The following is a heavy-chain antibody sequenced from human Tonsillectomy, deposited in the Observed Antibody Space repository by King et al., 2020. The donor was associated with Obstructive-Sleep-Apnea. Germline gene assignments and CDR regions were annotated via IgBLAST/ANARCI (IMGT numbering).Heavy chain of an antibody. V-gene: IGHV3-23*04. CDR3: AKGSGERSGSYYPFDY. CDR1: GFTFSSYA. J-gene: IGHJ4*02. Sequence: VQLVESGGGLVQPGGSLRLSCAASGFTFSSYAMSWVRQAPGKGLEWVSAISGSGGSTYYADSVKGRFTISRDNSKNTLYLQMNSLRAVDTAVYYCAKGSGERSGSYYPFDYWGQGTLVTVSS. D-gene: IGHD1-26*01. CDR2: ISGSGGST.